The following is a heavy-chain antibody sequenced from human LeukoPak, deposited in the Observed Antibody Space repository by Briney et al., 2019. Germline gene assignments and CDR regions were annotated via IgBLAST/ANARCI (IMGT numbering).Heavy chain of an antibody. CDR1: GFTFDDYA. V-gene: IGHV3-9*01. D-gene: IGHD6-13*01. CDR2: ISWNSGSI. Sequence: GRSLRLSCAASGFTFDDYAMHWVRQAPGKGLEWVSGISWNSGSIGYADSVKGRFTISRDNAKNSLYLQMNSLRAEDTALYYCAKESSSWYYYYYGMDVWGQGTTVTVSS. J-gene: IGHJ6*02. CDR3: AKESSSWYYYYYGMDV.